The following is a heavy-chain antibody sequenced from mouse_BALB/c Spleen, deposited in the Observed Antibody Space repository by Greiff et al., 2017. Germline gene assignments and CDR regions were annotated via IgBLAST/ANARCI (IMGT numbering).Heavy chain of an antibody. V-gene: IGHV1S56*01. Sequence: VQLQQPGAELVKPGALVKISCKASGYTFTSYDINWVKQRPGQGLEWIGWIYPGDGSTKYNEKFKGKATLTADKSSSTAYMQLSSLTSENSAVYFCAREVFYAMDYWGQGTSVTVSS. CDR2: IYPGDGST. J-gene: IGHJ4*01. CDR3: AREVFYAMDY. CDR1: GYTFTSYD.